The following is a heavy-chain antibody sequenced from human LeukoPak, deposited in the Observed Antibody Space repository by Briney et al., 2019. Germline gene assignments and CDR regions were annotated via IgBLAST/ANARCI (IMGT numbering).Heavy chain of an antibody. CDR1: GGSISSSSSY. CDR2: IYYSGST. D-gene: IGHD3-10*01. CDR3: AKSIRGEIAH. J-gene: IGHJ4*02. Sequence: ASETLSLTCSVSGGSISSSSSYWGWIRQPPGKGLEWIGSIYYSGSTYYNPSLKSRVTISVDTSKNQFSLKLSSVTAADTAVYYCAKSIRGEIAHWGQGTLVTVSS. V-gene: IGHV4-39*01.